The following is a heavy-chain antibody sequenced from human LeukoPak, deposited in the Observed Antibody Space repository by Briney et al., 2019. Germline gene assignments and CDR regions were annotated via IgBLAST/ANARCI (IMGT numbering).Heavy chain of an antibody. CDR2: INHSGST. V-gene: IGHV4-34*01. D-gene: IGHD6-19*01. CDR3: ASPHIAVAGPAFDY. CDR1: GGSFSGYY. J-gene: IGHJ4*02. Sequence: SETLSLTCAVYGGSFSGYYWSWIRQPPGKGLEWIGEINHSGSTNYNPSLKSRVTISVDTSKNQFSLKLTSVTAADTAVYYCASPHIAVAGPAFDYWGQGTLVTVSS.